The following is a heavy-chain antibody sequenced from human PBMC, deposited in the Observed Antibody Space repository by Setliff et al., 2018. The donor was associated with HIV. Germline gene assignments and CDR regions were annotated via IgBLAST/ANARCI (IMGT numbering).Heavy chain of an antibody. D-gene: IGHD3-22*01. Sequence: GASVKVSCKASGYTFTSFGINWVRQAPGQGLEWMGWISTYNGNTNYAQNLQGRVTLTTDTSTSTAYMELSRLRSGDTAVYYCARDYYDSSGYIFFPGLPDYWGQGTLVTVSS. CDR1: GYTFTSFG. CDR3: ARDYYDSSGYIFFPGLPDY. V-gene: IGHV1-18*01. J-gene: IGHJ4*02. CDR2: ISTYNGNT.